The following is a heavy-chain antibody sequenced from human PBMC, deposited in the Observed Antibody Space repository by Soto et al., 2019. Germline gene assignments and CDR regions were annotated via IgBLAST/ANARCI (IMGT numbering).Heavy chain of an antibody. D-gene: IGHD3-3*01. J-gene: IGHJ6*02. CDR2: INHSGST. Sequence: SETLSLTCAVYGGSFSGYYWSWIRQPPGKGLEWIGEINHSGSTNYNPSLKSRVTISVDTSKNQFSLKLSSVTAADTAVYYCARGRKGITIFGVATPPYYYYYGMDVWGQGTTVTVSS. CDR3: ARGRKGITIFGVATPPYYYYYGMDV. CDR1: GGSFSGYY. V-gene: IGHV4-34*01.